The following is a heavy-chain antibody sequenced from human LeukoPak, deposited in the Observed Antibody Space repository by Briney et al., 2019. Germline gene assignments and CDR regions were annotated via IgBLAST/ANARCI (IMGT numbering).Heavy chain of an antibody. CDR3: AREDSSSWTRAFDI. J-gene: IGHJ3*02. V-gene: IGHV4-30-2*01. CDR1: GGSISSSSYY. Sequence: SETLSLTCTVSGGSISSSSYYWGWIRQPPGKGLEWIGYIYHSGSTYYNPSLKSRVTISVDRSKNQFSLKLSSVTAADTAVYYCAREDSSSWTRAFDIWGQGTMVTVSS. D-gene: IGHD6-13*01. CDR2: IYHSGST.